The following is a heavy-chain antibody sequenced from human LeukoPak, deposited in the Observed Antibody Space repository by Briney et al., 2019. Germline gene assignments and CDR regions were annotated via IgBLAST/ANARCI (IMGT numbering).Heavy chain of an antibody. D-gene: IGHD3-10*01. J-gene: IGHJ6*03. CDR3: ARDAGYHYGSGSYCMDV. V-gene: IGHV3-21*06. Sequence: KTGRSLRLSCTSSGFTFADYALNWVRQAPGKGLERVASISSINDYTAYADSVRGRFTISRDNAKNSLYLQMDSLRVEDTAIYYCARDAGYHYGSGSYCMDVWGRGTTVTVSS. CDR1: GFTFADYA. CDR2: ISSINDYT.